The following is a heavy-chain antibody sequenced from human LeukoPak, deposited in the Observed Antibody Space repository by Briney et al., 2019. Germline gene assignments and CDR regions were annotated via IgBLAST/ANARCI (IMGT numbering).Heavy chain of an antibody. CDR3: ARDSGLVTWFDP. CDR1: GGSISSYY. D-gene: IGHD4-11*01. J-gene: IGHJ5*02. CDR2: IYYSGST. V-gene: IGHV4-59*01. Sequence: SETLSLTCTVSGGSISSYYWSWIRQPPGKGLEWIGYIYYSGSTNYNPSLKSRVTISVDTSENQFSLKLSSVTAADTAVYYCARDSGLVTWFDPWGQGTLVTVSS.